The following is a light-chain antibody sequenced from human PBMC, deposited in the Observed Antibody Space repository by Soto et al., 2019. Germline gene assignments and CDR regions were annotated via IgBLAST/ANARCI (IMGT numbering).Light chain of an antibody. CDR1: QSASSSY. CDR3: QQYGSSPPYT. Sequence: EIVLTQSPGTLSLSPGERATLSCRASQSASSSYLAWYQQKPGQAPRLLIYGSSDRATGIPDRFSGSGSGTDFTLTISRLEPEDFAVYYCQQYGSSPPYTFGQGTKLEIK. CDR2: GSS. J-gene: IGKJ2*01. V-gene: IGKV3-20*01.